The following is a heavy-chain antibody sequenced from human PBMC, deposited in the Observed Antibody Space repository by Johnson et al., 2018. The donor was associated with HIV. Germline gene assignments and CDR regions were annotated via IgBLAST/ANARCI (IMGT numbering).Heavy chain of an antibody. Sequence: QVQLVESGGGLIQPGGSLRLSCAASGFTVSDNYMTWVRQAPGKGLAWVAVISYDGSNKYYVDSVKGRFTISRANSKNTLYLQMNSLRVEDTAVYYCARYAVDTAMARTRDDAFDIWGQGTMVTVSS. J-gene: IGHJ3*02. CDR1: GFTVSDNY. V-gene: IGHV3-30-3*01. CDR2: ISYDGSNK. D-gene: IGHD5-18*01. CDR3: ARYAVDTAMARTRDDAFDI.